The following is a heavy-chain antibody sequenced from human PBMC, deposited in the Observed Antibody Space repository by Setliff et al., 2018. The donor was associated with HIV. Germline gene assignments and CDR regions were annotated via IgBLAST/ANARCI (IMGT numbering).Heavy chain of an antibody. CDR2: VNPNRGNT. CDR3: ARIVAPGSHGPDYYMDV. CDR1: GYIFMNND. J-gene: IGHJ6*03. V-gene: IGHV1-8*03. D-gene: IGHD2-21*01. Sequence: ASVKVSCKASGYIFMNNDISWVRQAPGQGLEWVGWVNPNRGNTGFAQKFQGRLTITRDTSKSTVYMELSSLRSEDTGVYYCARIVAPGSHGPDYYMDVWGKGTTVTVTS.